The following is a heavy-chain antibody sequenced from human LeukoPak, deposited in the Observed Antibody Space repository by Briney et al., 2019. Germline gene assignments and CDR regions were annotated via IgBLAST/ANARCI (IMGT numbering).Heavy chain of an antibody. Sequence: GGSLRLSCAASGFTFSSYDMHWVRQATGKGLEWVSAIGTAGDTYYPGSVKGRFTISRENAKNSLYLQMSSLRAGDTAVYYCARGRLGEPGYGDYFYGMDVWGQGTTVTVSS. CDR1: GFTFSSYD. CDR3: ARGRLGEPGYGDYFYGMDV. V-gene: IGHV3-13*01. D-gene: IGHD4-17*01. J-gene: IGHJ6*02. CDR2: IGTAGDT.